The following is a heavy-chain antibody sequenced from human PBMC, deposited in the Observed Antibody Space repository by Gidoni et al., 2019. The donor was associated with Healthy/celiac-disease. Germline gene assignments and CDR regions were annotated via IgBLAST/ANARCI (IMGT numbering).Heavy chain of an antibody. D-gene: IGHD2-2*01. Sequence: QVQLQESGPGLVKPSQTLSLTFTVSGRSISSGGYYWSCIRQHPGKGLEWIGYIYYSGSTYYNPSIKSRVTISVDTSKNQFSLKLSSVTAADTAVYYCARERANNPMYWGQGTLVTVSS. CDR3: ARERANNPMY. V-gene: IGHV4-31*03. J-gene: IGHJ4*02. CDR2: IYYSGST. CDR1: GRSISSGGYY.